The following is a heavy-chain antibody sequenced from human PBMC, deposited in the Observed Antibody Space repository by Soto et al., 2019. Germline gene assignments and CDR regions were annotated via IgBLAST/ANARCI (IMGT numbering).Heavy chain of an antibody. CDR1: GYNFFDYG. Sequence: QIQLVQSGAEVKKPGASVKVSCKASGYNFFDYGVSWVRQAPGQGLEWMGWVSPKSGNTDFARKVQGRVNMTAYTSTNTAYLELRGLRSDDTAVYYSARGRTVSSIGPLLVWGQWTLVSVSS. CDR2: VSPKSGNT. V-gene: IGHV1-18*01. D-gene: IGHD1-1*01. CDR3: ARGRTVSSIGPLLV. J-gene: IGHJ1*01.